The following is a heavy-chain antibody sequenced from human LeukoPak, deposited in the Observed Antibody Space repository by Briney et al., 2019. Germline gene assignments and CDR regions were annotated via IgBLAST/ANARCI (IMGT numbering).Heavy chain of an antibody. CDR1: GYTFTGYF. Sequence: GASVKVSCKASGYTFTGYFLHWVRQAPGQGLEWMGWINNSGGTNYAQKFQGRVTMTRDTSINTAYMELSGLTSDDTAVYYCARELQRGLDDWGQGTLVTVSS. D-gene: IGHD3-10*01. J-gene: IGHJ4*02. CDR2: INNSGGT. V-gene: IGHV1-2*02. CDR3: ARELQRGLDD.